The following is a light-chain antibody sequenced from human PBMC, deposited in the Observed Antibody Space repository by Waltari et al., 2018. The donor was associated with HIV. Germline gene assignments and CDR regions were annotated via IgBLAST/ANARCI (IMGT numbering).Light chain of an antibody. Sequence: ELVLTQSPGTLSLSPGESATLSCRASQSVSSSYLAWYQQKPGQAPRLLIYGASSRATGIPDRFSGSGSGTDFTLTISRLEPEDFAVFYCQHYSNTPWTFGQGTKVEI. CDR1: QSVSSSY. J-gene: IGKJ1*01. CDR2: GAS. V-gene: IGKV3-20*01. CDR3: QHYSNTPWT.